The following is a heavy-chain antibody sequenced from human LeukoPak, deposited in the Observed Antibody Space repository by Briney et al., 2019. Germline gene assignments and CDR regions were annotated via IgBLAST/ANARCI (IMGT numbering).Heavy chain of an antibody. V-gene: IGHV4-59*01. CDR2: IYHSGGT. CDR1: GGSIGTYY. J-gene: IGHJ4*02. Sequence: SETLSLTCTLSGGSIGTYYWSWIRQPPGKGLEWIGYIYHSGGTNYNPSLKSRVTISVDTSKNQFSLRLSSVTAADTAVYYCARGGGYASPIGYWGQGALVTVSS. D-gene: IGHD5-12*01. CDR3: ARGGGYASPIGY.